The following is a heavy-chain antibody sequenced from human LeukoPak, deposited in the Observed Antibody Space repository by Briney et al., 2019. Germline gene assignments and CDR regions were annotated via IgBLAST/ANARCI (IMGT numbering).Heavy chain of an antibody. J-gene: IGHJ4*02. Sequence: GGSLRLSCAASGFTFSTYWMSWVRQAPGKGLEWVAIIKQDGTEKYYVDSVKGRFTISRDNAENSLCLQMNSLRAEDTAVYYCSGGVGASHFAYWGQGTLVTVSS. CDR1: GFTFSTYW. CDR3: SGGVGASHFAY. CDR2: IKQDGTEK. V-gene: IGHV3-7*04. D-gene: IGHD1-26*01.